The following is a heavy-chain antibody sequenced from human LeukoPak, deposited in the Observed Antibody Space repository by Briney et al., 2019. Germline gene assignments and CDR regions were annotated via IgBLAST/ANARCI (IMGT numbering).Heavy chain of an antibody. CDR2: IYYSGST. CDR3: ARDPDGHEPTYFDY. D-gene: IGHD5-24*01. Sequence: SETLSLTCTVSGGSISSHYWSWIRRPPGKGLEWIGYIYYSGSTNYNPSLKSRVTISVDTSKNQFSLKLSSVTAADTAVYYCARDPDGHEPTYFDYWGQGTLVTVSS. V-gene: IGHV4-59*11. J-gene: IGHJ4*02. CDR1: GGSISSHY.